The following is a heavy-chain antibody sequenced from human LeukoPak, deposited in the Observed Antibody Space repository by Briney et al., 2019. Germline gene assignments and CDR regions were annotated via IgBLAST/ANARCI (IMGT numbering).Heavy chain of an antibody. V-gene: IGHV1-8*01. CDR1: GYTLTSYD. CDR2: MNPNSGNT. CDR3: ARGRDYYGSGSFEYYYYYMDV. Sequence: GASVKVSCKVSGYTLTSYDINWVRQATGQGLEWMGWMNPNSGNTGYAQKFQGRVTMTRNTSISTAYMELSSLRSEDTAVYYCARGRDYYGSGSFEYYYYYMDVWGKGTTVTISS. D-gene: IGHD3-10*01. J-gene: IGHJ6*03.